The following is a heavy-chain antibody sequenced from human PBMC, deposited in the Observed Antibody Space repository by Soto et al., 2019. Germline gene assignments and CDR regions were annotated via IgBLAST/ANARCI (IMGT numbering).Heavy chain of an antibody. Sequence: PWGSLRLSCAASGFTFSDYYIIWGRHSPGKGLEWVSYISSSGSTIYYADSVKGRFTISRDNAKNSLYLQMNSLRAEDTAVYYCARGRAQLWNHAFDIWGQGTMVTVSS. D-gene: IGHD5-18*01. V-gene: IGHV3-11*01. CDR3: ARGRAQLWNHAFDI. J-gene: IGHJ3*02. CDR2: ISSSGSTI. CDR1: GFTFSDYY.